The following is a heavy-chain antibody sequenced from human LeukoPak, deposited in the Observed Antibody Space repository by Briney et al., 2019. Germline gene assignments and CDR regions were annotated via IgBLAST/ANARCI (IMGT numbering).Heavy chain of an antibody. Sequence: SETLSLTCAVSGGSLSSGGYSWSWIRQPPGKGLEWIGYIYDSGSTYYNPSLKSRVTISVDTSTNQFSLELSSVTAADTAVYYCASFFMASLSFDYWGQGTLVTVSS. V-gene: IGHV4-30-2*01. CDR3: ASFFMASLSFDY. CDR2: IYDSGST. CDR1: GGSLSSGGYS. J-gene: IGHJ4*02. D-gene: IGHD5-24*01.